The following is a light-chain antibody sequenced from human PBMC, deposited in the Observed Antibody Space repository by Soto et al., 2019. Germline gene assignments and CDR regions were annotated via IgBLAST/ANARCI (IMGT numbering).Light chain of an antibody. J-gene: IGKJ1*01. CDR1: QSISSD. CDR2: HAS. V-gene: IGKV3-15*01. CDR3: QQYNDWPRT. Sequence: TQSPATLSVSPGEGATLSCGAGQSISSDLAWYQQKPGQAPRLLIYHASTRATGIPARFSGSGSGTEFTLTISSLQSEDFAVYYCQQYNDWPRTFGQGTKVDIK.